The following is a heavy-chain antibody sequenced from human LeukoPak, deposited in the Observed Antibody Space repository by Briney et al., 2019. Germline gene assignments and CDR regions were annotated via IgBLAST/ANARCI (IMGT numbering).Heavy chain of an antibody. Sequence: GGSLRLSCAAPGFPFSSYSMNWVPQAPGKGPEWVSYISTGSGSSMHYADSVKGRFSISRDNAKNSLYLHMNSLRDEDTAVYHCARDDSWAFDIWGQGAMVTVSS. J-gene: IGHJ3*02. CDR1: GFPFSSYS. D-gene: IGHD2-15*01. CDR3: ARDDSWAFDI. V-gene: IGHV3-48*02. CDR2: ISTGSGSSM.